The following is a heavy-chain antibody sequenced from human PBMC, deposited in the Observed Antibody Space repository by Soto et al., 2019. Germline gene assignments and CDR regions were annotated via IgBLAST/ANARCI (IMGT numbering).Heavy chain of an antibody. CDR2: IYYSGST. CDR1: GGSISSSSYY. V-gene: IGHV4-39*01. Sequence: SETLSLTCTVSGGSISSSSYYWGWIRQPPGKGLEWIGSIYYSGSTYYNPSLKSRVTISVDTSKNQFSLRLSSVTAADTAVYYCEGYYYYGMDVWGQGTTVTVSS. J-gene: IGHJ6*02. CDR3: EGYYYYGMDV.